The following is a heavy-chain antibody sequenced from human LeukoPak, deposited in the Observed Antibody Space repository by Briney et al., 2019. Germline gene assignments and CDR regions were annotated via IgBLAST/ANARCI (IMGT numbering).Heavy chain of an antibody. D-gene: IGHD3-22*01. V-gene: IGHV4-59*01. Sequence: SETLSLTCTVSGGSISSYYWSWVRQPPGKGLEWIGYIYYSGSTNYNPSLKSRVTISVDTSKNQFSLKLSSVTAADTAVYYCARSRTVVIGAFDIWGQGTMVTVSS. CDR2: IYYSGST. CDR3: ARSRTVVIGAFDI. CDR1: GGSISSYY. J-gene: IGHJ3*02.